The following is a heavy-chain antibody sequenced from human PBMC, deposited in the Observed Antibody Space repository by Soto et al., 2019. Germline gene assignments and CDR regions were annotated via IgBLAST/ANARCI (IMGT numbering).Heavy chain of an antibody. V-gene: IGHV1-46*01. CDR1: GYTIINYY. Sequence: ASVKVSCKASGYTIINYYMHWGRQAPGQGLEWMGVINPSSGGTYYAQNLQGRVTMTRDTSTSTIYMELSSLRSEDTAVYYFARLLVPYFDWFEYNWFDPWGQGTLVTVSS. CDR2: INPSSGGT. D-gene: IGHD3-9*01. CDR3: ARLLVPYFDWFEYNWFDP. J-gene: IGHJ5*02.